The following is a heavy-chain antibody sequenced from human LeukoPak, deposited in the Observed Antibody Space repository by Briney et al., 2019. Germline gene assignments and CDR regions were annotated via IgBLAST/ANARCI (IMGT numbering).Heavy chain of an antibody. CDR3: ARRAGGYSHPYDY. Sequence: PGGSLRLSCAASGFTFSSYAMHWVRQAPGKGLEWVSLIYSGDTTLYADSVKGRFTISRDISKNTVYLQMNSLRAEDTAVYYCARRAGGYSHPYDYWGQGILVTVSS. D-gene: IGHD4-23*01. CDR1: GFTFSSYA. CDR2: IYSGDTT. V-gene: IGHV3-53*01. J-gene: IGHJ4*02.